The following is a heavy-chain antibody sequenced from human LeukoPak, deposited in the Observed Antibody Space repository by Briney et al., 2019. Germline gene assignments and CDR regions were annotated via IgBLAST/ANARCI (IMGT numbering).Heavy chain of an antibody. CDR1: GFSFSSYA. D-gene: IGHD2-15*01. CDR3: AQEGCNGGSCYQPVYYFDH. J-gene: IGHJ4*02. CDR2: ISGSGGST. V-gene: IGHV3-23*01. Sequence: PGGSLRLSCAASGFSFSSYAMSWVRQAPGKGLEWVSAISGSGGSTYYADSVKGRFTISRDNSKNTLYLQMNSLRAEDTAVYYCAQEGCNGGSCYQPVYYFDHWAQGTLVTVSS.